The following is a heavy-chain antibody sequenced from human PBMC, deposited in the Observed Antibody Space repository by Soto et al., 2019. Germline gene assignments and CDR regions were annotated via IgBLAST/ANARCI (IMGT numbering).Heavy chain of an antibody. CDR2: IKQDGSEK. J-gene: IGHJ4*02. Sequence: GGSPRLSCAASGFTFSSYWMSWVRQAPGKGLEWVANIKQDGSEKYYVDSVKGRFTISRDNAKNSLYLQMNSLRAEDTAVYYCARDQKNVYDFWSGYYILWGQGTLVTVSS. CDR3: ARDQKNVYDFWSGYYIL. CDR1: GFTFSSYW. D-gene: IGHD3-3*01. V-gene: IGHV3-7*03.